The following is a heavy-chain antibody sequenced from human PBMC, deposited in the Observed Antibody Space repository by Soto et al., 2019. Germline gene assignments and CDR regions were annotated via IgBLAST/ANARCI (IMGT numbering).Heavy chain of an antibody. CDR3: ARAGGYWSGGSCYSV. D-gene: IGHD2-15*01. J-gene: IGHJ4*02. CDR1: GGYISSYY. Sequence: SETLSLTCTVSGGYISSYYLSWIRQRPGKGLEWIGYIYYSGSTNYNPSLKSRVTISVDTSKNQFSLKLISVTAADTAVYYCARAGGYWSGGSCYSVWGQGTLVTVSS. V-gene: IGHV4-59*01. CDR2: IYYSGST.